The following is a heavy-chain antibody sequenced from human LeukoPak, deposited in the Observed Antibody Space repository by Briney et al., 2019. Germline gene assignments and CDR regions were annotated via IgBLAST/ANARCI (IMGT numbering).Heavy chain of an antibody. D-gene: IGHD1-14*01. Sequence: GGSLRLSCAASGITFSSYGMHWVRQAPGKGLEWVAVISYDGSNKYYADSVKGRFTISRDNSKNTLYLQMNSLRAEDTAVYYCRRGTGRLAQEVYYGMDVWGKGTTVTVSS. J-gene: IGHJ6*04. CDR1: GITFSSYG. CDR2: ISYDGSNK. CDR3: RRGTGRLAQEVYYGMDV. V-gene: IGHV3-30*03.